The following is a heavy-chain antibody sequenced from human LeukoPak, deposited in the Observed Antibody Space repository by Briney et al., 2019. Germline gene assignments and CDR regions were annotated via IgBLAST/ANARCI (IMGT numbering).Heavy chain of an antibody. Sequence: GGSLRLSCAASGFTFNVYGMHWVRQAPGKGLEWVAVISYDGSNKYYADSVKGRFTISRDNSKNTLYLQMNSLRAEDTAAYYCARDYPYYDILTGYYALDYWGQGTLVTVSS. CDR2: ISYDGSNK. V-gene: IGHV3-30*03. J-gene: IGHJ4*02. D-gene: IGHD3-9*01. CDR3: ARDYPYYDILTGYYALDY. CDR1: GFTFNVYG.